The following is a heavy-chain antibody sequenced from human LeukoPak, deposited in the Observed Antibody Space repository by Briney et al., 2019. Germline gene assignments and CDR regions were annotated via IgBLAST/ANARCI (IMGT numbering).Heavy chain of an antibody. Sequence: GGSLRLSCAASGFTFSSYSMNWVRQAPGKGLEWVSSISSSSSYIYYADSVKGRFTISRDNAKNSLYLQMNTMRAEDTAVYYCASVDFWSSLGDYWGQGTLVTVSS. J-gene: IGHJ4*02. CDR3: ASVDFWSSLGDY. V-gene: IGHV3-21*01. CDR2: ISSSSSYI. D-gene: IGHD3-3*01. CDR1: GFTFSSYS.